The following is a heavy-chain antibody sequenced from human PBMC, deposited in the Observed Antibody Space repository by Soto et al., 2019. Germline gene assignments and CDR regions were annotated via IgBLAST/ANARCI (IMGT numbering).Heavy chain of an antibody. Sequence: AGGSLRLSCATSGFTVSSNYMSWVRQAPGKGLEWVSVIYSGGSTYYADSVKGRFTISRDNSKNTLYLQMNSLRAAATAVYYCARESGGSYSDYSDYWGQGTLVTVSS. CDR2: IYSGGST. D-gene: IGHD1-26*01. CDR3: ARESGGSYSDYSDY. CDR1: GFTVSSNY. J-gene: IGHJ4*02. V-gene: IGHV3-53*01.